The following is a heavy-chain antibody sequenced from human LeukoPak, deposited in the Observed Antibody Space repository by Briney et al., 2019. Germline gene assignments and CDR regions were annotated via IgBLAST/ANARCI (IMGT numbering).Heavy chain of an antibody. CDR3: AREGIAAAGTGNYYYYMDV. Sequence: PGGTLRLSCAASGFTFSSYGMSWVRQAPGKGLEWVSAISGSGGSTYYADSVKGRFTISRDNSKNTLYLQMNSLRAEDTAVYYCAREGIAAAGTGNYYYYMDVWGKGTTVTVSS. CDR1: GFTFSSYG. CDR2: ISGSGGST. D-gene: IGHD6-13*01. V-gene: IGHV3-23*01. J-gene: IGHJ6*03.